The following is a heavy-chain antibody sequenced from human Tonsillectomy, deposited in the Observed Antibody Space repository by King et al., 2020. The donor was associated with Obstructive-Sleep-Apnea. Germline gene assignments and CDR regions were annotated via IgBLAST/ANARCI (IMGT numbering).Heavy chain of an antibody. Sequence: VQLVESGGGVVQPGRSLRLSCAASGFTFSSYGMHWVRQAPGKGLEWVAVIWYDGSNKNYADSVKGRFTISRDNSKNTLYLQMNSLRAEDTAVYYCARVRIQLWYSMDVWGQGTTVTVSS. D-gene: IGHD5-18*01. CDR3: ARVRIQLWYSMDV. CDR2: IWYDGSNK. J-gene: IGHJ6*02. V-gene: IGHV3-33*01. CDR1: GFTFSSYG.